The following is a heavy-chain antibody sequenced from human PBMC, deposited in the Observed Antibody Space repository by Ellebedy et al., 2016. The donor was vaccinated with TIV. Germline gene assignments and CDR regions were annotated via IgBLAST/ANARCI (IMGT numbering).Heavy chain of an antibody. Sequence: AASVKVSCKASGGTFSSNAISWVRQAPGQGLEWMGGIFPIFGRANYAQKFQGRVTITADESTSTAYMEMSSLRSEDTAVYYCASSYGGNYFQHWGQGILVSVSS. J-gene: IGHJ1*01. CDR2: IFPIFGRA. CDR3: ASSYGGNYFQH. CDR1: GGTFSSNA. D-gene: IGHD5-18*01. V-gene: IGHV1-69*13.